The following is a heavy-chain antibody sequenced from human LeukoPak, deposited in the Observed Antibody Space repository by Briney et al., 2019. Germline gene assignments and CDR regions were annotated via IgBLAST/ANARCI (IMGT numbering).Heavy chain of an antibody. Sequence: PGGSLRLSCAASGFTFYNAWMNWVRQAPGKGLEWVSYISSSSSTIYYADSVKGRFTISRDNAKNSLYLQMNSLRAEDTAVYYCARGQYGGNSGVYMDVWGKGTTVTVSS. J-gene: IGHJ6*03. V-gene: IGHV3-48*01. CDR1: GFTFYNAW. D-gene: IGHD4-23*01. CDR2: ISSSSSTI. CDR3: ARGQYGGNSGVYMDV.